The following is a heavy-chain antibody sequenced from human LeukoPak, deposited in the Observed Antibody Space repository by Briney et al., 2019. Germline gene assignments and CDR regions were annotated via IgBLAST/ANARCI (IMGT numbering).Heavy chain of an antibody. D-gene: IGHD6-19*01. CDR3: ARDGQWLADFDY. Sequence: PGRSLRLSCAASGFTFSSYGMHWVRQAPGKGLEWVAVIWYDGSNKYYADSVKGRFTISRDNSKNTLYLQMNSLGAEDTAVYYCARDGQWLADFDYWGQGTLVTVSS. V-gene: IGHV3-33*01. CDR2: IWYDGSNK. CDR1: GFTFSSYG. J-gene: IGHJ4*02.